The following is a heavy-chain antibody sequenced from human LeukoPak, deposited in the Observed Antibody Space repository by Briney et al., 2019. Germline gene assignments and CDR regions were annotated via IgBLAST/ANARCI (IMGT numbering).Heavy chain of an antibody. CDR1: GGSISSYY. J-gene: IGHJ5*02. Sequence: SETLSLTCTVPGGSISSYYWSWIRQLPGKGLEWIGYIYYSGSTNYNPSLKCRLTISVDTSKNQFSLKLSSVTAADTAVYYCARAGPTIFGFSWFDPWGQGTLVTVSS. D-gene: IGHD3-3*01. V-gene: IGHV4-59*01. CDR2: IYYSGST. CDR3: ARAGPTIFGFSWFDP.